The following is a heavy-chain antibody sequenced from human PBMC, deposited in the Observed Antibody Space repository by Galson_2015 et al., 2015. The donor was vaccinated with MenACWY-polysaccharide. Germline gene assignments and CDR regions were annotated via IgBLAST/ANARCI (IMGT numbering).Heavy chain of an antibody. CDR1: GFTFRSYG. D-gene: IGHD2-15*01. J-gene: IGHJ3*01. V-gene: IGHV3-74*01. Sequence: SLRLSCAASGFTFRSYGMHWVRQAPGEGLEWVARINTDGSSTAYADSVEGRFTVSRDNSKNTLYLQMNSLRAEDTAVYYCARDPHCGASSSMHDAFDVWGQGTMVTVSS. CDR2: INTDGSST. CDR3: ARDPHCGASSSMHDAFDV.